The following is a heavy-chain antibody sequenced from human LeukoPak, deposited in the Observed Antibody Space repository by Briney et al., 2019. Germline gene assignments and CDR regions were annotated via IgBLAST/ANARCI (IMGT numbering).Heavy chain of an antibody. V-gene: IGHV1-69*05. Sequence: GSSVKVSCKASGGTFSSYAISWVRQAPGQGLEWVGRIIPIFGTANYAQKFQGRVTITTDESTSTAYMELSSLRSEDTAVYYCARDHDTSIIQGAFDIWGQGTMVTVSS. CDR3: ARDHDTSIIQGAFDI. CDR1: GGTFSSYA. J-gene: IGHJ3*02. CDR2: IIPIFGTA. D-gene: IGHD6-6*01.